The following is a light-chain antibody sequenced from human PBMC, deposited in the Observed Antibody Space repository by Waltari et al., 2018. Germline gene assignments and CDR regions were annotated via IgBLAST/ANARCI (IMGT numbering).Light chain of an antibody. J-gene: IGKJ1*01. CDR2: GAS. V-gene: IGKV3-15*01. CDR3: QQYNNWPPTGT. Sequence: RATLSCRASQSVSSNLAWYQQKPGQAPRLLIYGASTRATGIPARFSGSGSGTEFTLTISSLQSEDFAVYYCQQYNNWPPTGTFGQGTKVEIK. CDR1: QSVSSN.